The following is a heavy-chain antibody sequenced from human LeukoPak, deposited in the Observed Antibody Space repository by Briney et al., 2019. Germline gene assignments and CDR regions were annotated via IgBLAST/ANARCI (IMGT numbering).Heavy chain of an antibody. CDR3: ASRPSYSSSWYGYYYYGLDV. V-gene: IGHV4-4*02. CDR2: SYHSENT. J-gene: IGHJ6*02. Sequence: WETLSLTCAVSGGSISSSNWWSWLRQTPGEGLEWIGESYHSENTNYNPYLKSRVIIAVDKSKNQCSLKLSSVTAADPAVYYCASRPSYSSSWYGYYYYGLDVWGQGTTVTGPS. D-gene: IGHD6-13*01. CDR1: GGSISSSNW.